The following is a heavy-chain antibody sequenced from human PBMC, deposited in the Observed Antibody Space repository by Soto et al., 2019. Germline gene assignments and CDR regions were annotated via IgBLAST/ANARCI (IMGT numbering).Heavy chain of an antibody. CDR2: IIPIFGTA. V-gene: IGHV1-69*13. CDR3: ASSPQILRYYDFWSGYPGLDY. D-gene: IGHD3-3*01. CDR1: GGTFSSYA. Sequence: SVKVSCKASGGTFSSYAISWVRQAPGQGLEWMGGIIPIFGTANYAQKFQGRVTITADESTSTAYMELSSLRSEDTAVYYCASSPQILRYYDFWSGYPGLDYWGQGTLVTVPQ. J-gene: IGHJ4*02.